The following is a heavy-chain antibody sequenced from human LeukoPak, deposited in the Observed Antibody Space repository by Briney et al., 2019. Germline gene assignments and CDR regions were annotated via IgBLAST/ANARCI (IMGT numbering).Heavy chain of an antibody. CDR2: INPNDGST. CDR1: GYTFTNYW. Sequence: ASVKVSCKASGYTFTNYWIQWVRQAPGQGLEWVALINPNDGSTTYAHKFQGRVTMTRDTSTSTVYMDLSSLTSEDTAVYYCARAPRNSSTMLDYWGQGTLVTASS. D-gene: IGHD6-13*01. J-gene: IGHJ4*02. CDR3: ARAPRNSSTMLDY. V-gene: IGHV1-46*01.